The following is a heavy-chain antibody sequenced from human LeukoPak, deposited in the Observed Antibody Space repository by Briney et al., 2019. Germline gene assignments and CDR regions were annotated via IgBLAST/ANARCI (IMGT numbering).Heavy chain of an antibody. CDR1: GFTFSSYA. Sequence: GGSLRLSCSASGFTFSSYAMHWVRQAPGKGLEYVSAISSNGGSTYYADSVKGRFTISRDNAKNSLYLQMNSLRAEDTAVYYCAREGYCSSTSCYRSYYYGMDVWGQGTTVTVSS. D-gene: IGHD2-2*01. J-gene: IGHJ6*02. CDR2: ISSNGGST. CDR3: AREGYCSSTSCYRSYYYGMDV. V-gene: IGHV3-64*04.